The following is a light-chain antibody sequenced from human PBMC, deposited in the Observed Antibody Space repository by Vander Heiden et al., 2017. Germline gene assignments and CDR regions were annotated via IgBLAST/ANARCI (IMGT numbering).Light chain of an antibody. CDR2: KAS. J-gene: IGKJ4*01. V-gene: IGKV1-5*03. CDR3: QQCNTFS. CDR1: QSISTW. Sequence: DIQMTQSPSILSASVGDRASITCRASQSISTWLAWYQQKPGEAPKLLIYKASVLETMVPARFSGSGSGTEFTLTISSLQPDDFATYYCQQCNTFSFGGGTKVEIK.